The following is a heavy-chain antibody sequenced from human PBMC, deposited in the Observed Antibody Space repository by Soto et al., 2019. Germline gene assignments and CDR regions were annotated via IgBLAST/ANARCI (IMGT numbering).Heavy chain of an antibody. CDR3: ARDTSPTQTVTTSY. Sequence: SETLSLSCTVSGGSISSGDYYWSWIRQPPGKGLEWIGYIYYSGSTYYNPSLKSRVTISVDTSKNQFSLKLSSVTAADTAVYYCARDTSPTQTVTTSYWGQGTLVTVSS. V-gene: IGHV4-30-4*01. D-gene: IGHD4-17*01. J-gene: IGHJ4*02. CDR1: GGSISSGDYY. CDR2: IYYSGST.